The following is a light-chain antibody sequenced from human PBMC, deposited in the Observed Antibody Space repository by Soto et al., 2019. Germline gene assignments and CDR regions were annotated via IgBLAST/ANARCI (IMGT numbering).Light chain of an antibody. CDR3: QSFDSSLSGWV. J-gene: IGLJ3*02. CDR2: ANN. V-gene: IGLV1-40*01. Sequence: QSVLTQPPSVSGAPGQRVTISCTGSTSNTGAGYDVHWYRHLPGTAPKLLIYANNNRPSGVPDRFSGSKSGTSASLAITGLQAEDEADYYCQSFDSSLSGWVFGGGTKLPS. CDR1: TSNTGAGYD.